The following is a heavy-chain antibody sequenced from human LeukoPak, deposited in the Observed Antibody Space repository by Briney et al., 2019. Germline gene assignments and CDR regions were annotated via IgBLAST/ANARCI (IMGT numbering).Heavy chain of an antibody. CDR2: IFGSGGSP. Sequence: PGGSLRLSCEASGFTFGSHAMYWVRQAPGKGLEWVAGIFGSGGSPHYADPVKGRFTISRDNSRNTVYLQINSLRAEDTAVYYCAKEYYGSGTKYYYYYGLDVWGQGTTVTVSS. J-gene: IGHJ6*02. D-gene: IGHD3-10*01. V-gene: IGHV3-23*01. CDR1: GFTFGSHA. CDR3: AKEYYGSGTKYYYYYGLDV.